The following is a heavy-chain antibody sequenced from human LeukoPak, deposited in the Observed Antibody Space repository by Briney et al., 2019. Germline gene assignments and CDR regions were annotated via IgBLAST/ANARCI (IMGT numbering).Heavy chain of an antibody. Sequence: SETLSLTCTVSGGSISSSSYYWGWIRQPPGKGLEWIGSIYYSGSTYYNPSLKSRVTISVDTSKNQFSLKLSSVTAVDTAVYYCARVTSGSYYGDAFDIWGQGTMVTVSS. V-gene: IGHV4-39*07. CDR3: ARVTSGSYYGDAFDI. J-gene: IGHJ3*02. D-gene: IGHD1-26*01. CDR1: GGSISSSSYY. CDR2: IYYSGST.